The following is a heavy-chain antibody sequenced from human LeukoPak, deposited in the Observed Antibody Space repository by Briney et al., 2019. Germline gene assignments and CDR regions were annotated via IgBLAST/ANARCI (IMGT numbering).Heavy chain of an antibody. Sequence: SVKVSFTASGGTFSSYAISWVRQAPGQGLEWMGRIIPIFGIANYAQKFQGRVTITADKSTSTAYMELSSLRSEDTAVYYCARAHFGDYDFWSGPTSYYYYGMDVWGQGTTVTVSS. D-gene: IGHD3-3*01. J-gene: IGHJ6*02. CDR2: IIPIFGIA. CDR3: ARAHFGDYDFWSGPTSYYYYGMDV. CDR1: GGTFSSYA. V-gene: IGHV1-69*04.